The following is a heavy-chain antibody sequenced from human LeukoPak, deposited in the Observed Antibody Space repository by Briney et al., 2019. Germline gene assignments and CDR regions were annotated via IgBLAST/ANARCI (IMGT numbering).Heavy chain of an antibody. CDR2: IYYSGST. CDR3: ARVDGSGGENWFDP. J-gene: IGHJ5*02. CDR1: GGSISSSSYY. Sequence: PSETLSLTCAVSGGSISSSSYYWGWIRQPPGKGLEWIGSIYYSGSTYYNPSLKSRVTISVDTSKNQFSLKLSSVTAADTAVYYCARVDGSGGENWFDPWGQGTLVTVSS. D-gene: IGHD3-10*01. V-gene: IGHV4-39*07.